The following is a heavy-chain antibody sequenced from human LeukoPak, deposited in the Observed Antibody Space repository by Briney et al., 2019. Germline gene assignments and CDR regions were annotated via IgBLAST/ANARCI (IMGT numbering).Heavy chain of an antibody. Sequence: PSETLSLTCTVSGGSISNYYWSWIRQPPGKGLEWIGYIYYSGSTKYNPSLKSRVTISVDTSKNQFSLKLSSVTAADTAVYYCARIPASSANYNWYFDLWGRGILVTVSS. D-gene: IGHD3-22*01. J-gene: IGHJ2*01. CDR1: GGSISNYY. CDR3: ARIPASSANYNWYFDL. V-gene: IGHV4-59*01. CDR2: IYYSGST.